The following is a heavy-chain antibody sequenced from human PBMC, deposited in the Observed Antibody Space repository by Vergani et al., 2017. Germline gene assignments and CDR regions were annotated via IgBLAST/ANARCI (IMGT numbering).Heavy chain of an antibody. J-gene: IGHJ4*02. Sequence: QVQLVQSGAEVKKPGSSVKVSCKASGGTFSSYTISWVRQAPGQGLEWMGRIIPILGRANYAQKFQGRVTITADKSTSTAYMELSSLRSEDTAVYYCAGGILTGYYKSAHPDDWGQGSLVTVSS. D-gene: IGHD3-9*01. V-gene: IGHV1-69*08. CDR1: GGTFSSYT. CDR3: AGGILTGYYKSAHPDD. CDR2: IIPILGRA.